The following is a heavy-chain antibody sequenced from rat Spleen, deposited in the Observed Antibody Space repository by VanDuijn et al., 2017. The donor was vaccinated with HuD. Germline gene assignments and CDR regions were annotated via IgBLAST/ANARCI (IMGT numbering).Heavy chain of an antibody. Sequence: EVQLVESGGGLVQPGRSLKLSCAASGFTFSSFAMAWVRQAPKKGLEWVATITSGGSNTYYLDSVKGRFTISTDNAKSTLSLQMDSLRSEDTATYYCARRHYGYTDYFDYWGQGVMVTVSS. J-gene: IGHJ2*01. CDR2: ITSGGSNT. CDR1: GFTFSSFA. V-gene: IGHV5-25*01. CDR3: ARRHYGYTDYFDY. D-gene: IGHD1-9*01.